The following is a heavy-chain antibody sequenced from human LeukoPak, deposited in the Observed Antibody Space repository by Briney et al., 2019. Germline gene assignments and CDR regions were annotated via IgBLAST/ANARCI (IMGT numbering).Heavy chain of an antibody. CDR1: GFTFNSYA. D-gene: IGHD2-2*02. CDR2: VSASGGRT. J-gene: IGHJ6*03. V-gene: IGHV3-23*01. Sequence: GGSLRLSCAASGFTFNSYAMNWVRQAPGKGLDWVSAVSASGGRTYYADSVKGRFTISRDDSKSTLYLQMNSLRPEDTAVYYCARSGCSSTSCYMRGGYYYYYMDVWGKGTTVTVSS. CDR3: ARSGCSSTSCYMRGGYYYYYMDV.